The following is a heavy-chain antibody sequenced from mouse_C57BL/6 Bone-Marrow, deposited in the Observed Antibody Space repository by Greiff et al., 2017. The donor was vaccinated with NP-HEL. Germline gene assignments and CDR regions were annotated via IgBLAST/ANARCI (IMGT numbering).Heavy chain of an antibody. CDR3: ARLLWYPDY. CDR2: INPSSGYT. V-gene: IGHV1-4*01. CDR1: GYTFTSYT. Sequence: QVQLQQSGAELARPGASVKMSCKASGYTFTSYTMHWVKRRPGQGLEWIGYINPSSGYTKYNQKFKDKATLTADKSSSTAYMQLSSLTSEDSAVYYCARLLWYPDYWGQGTTLTGSS. J-gene: IGHJ2*01. D-gene: IGHD2-1*01.